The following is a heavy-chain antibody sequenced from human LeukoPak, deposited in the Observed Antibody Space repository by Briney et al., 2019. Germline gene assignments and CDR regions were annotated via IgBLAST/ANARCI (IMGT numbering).Heavy chain of an antibody. Sequence: PGGSLRLSCAVSGFPFSSSWMQWVRQAPGKGLVWVSRINSDGSTINYADSVKGRFIISRDNAKNSLFLQLDSLRDEDTAMYYCARDHPHGFTSGWSAFDYWGQGTRVTVSS. D-gene: IGHD6-19*01. CDR2: INSDGSTI. CDR1: GFPFSSSW. V-gene: IGHV3-74*01. J-gene: IGHJ4*02. CDR3: ARDHPHGFTSGWSAFDY.